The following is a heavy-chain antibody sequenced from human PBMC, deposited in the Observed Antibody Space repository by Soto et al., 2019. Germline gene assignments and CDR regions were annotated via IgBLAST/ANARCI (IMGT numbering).Heavy chain of an antibody. CDR1: VWSISRYY. CDR2: IYYSGST. CDR3: AREGTYGDWYYYMDV. V-gene: IGHV4-59*12. D-gene: IGHD4-17*01. Sequence: SETLSPNRPVSVWSISRYYPDLKRQPPGKGLEWIGYIYYSGSTNYNPSLKSRVTISVDTSKNQFSLKLSSVTAADTAVYYCAREGTYGDWYYYMDVWGKGTTVTVSS. J-gene: IGHJ6*03.